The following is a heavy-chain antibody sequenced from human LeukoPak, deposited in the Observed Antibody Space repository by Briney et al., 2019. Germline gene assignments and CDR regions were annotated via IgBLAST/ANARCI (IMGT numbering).Heavy chain of an antibody. J-gene: IGHJ4*02. Sequence: ASVKVSCKASGGTFSSYVISWVRQAPGQGLEWTGRIIPILGIANYAQKFQGRVTITADKSTSTAYMELSSLRSEDTAVYYCARDGTFEFGGVIVDFDYWGQGTLVTVSS. D-gene: IGHD3-16*02. V-gene: IGHV1-69*04. CDR3: ARDGTFEFGGVIVDFDY. CDR1: GGTFSSYV. CDR2: IIPILGIA.